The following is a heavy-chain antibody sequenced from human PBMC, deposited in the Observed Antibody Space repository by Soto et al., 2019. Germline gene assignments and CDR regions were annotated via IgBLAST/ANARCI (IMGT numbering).Heavy chain of an antibody. Sequence: GGSLRLSCAASGFTFSRYEMNWVRQAPGKGLEWIAYIHSSATTIYYADSVKGRFTISRDSAKNSLCLQLNSLSAEDTAVYYCATRSGGGGAFDFWGQGTMVTVSS. CDR1: GFTFSRYE. J-gene: IGHJ3*01. CDR2: IHSSATTI. D-gene: IGHD3-10*01. V-gene: IGHV3-48*03. CDR3: ATRSGGGGAFDF.